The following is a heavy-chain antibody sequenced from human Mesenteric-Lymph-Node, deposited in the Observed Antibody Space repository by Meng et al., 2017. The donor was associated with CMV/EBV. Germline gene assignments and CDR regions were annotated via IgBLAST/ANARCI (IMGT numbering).Heavy chain of an antibody. CDR1: GFTVSSNY. D-gene: IGHD2/OR15-2a*01. CDR2: IYSGGST. V-gene: IGHV3-66*04. J-gene: IGHJ6*02. CDR3: AGHNSEATFKTFRVITWTDYYGLDV. Sequence: GGSLRLSCAASGFTVSSNYMSWVRQAPGKGLEWVSVIYSGGSTYYADSVKGRFTISRDNSKNTLYLQMNSLRGEDTAVYFCAGHNSEATFKTFRVITWTDYYGLDVWGQGTTVTVSS.